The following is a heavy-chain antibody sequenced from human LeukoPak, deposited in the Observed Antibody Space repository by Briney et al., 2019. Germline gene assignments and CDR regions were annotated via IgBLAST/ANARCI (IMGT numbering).Heavy chain of an antibody. Sequence: GGSLRLSCAASGFTFSSYWMTWVRQAPGKGLEWVANIKQDGSEKNYVDSVKGRFTISRDNAKNSLYLQMNSLRAEDTAVYYCAKGQVTPNTWGDYWGQGTLVTVSS. CDR3: AKGQVTPNTWGDY. D-gene: IGHD2-21*02. CDR2: IKQDGSEK. CDR1: GFTFSSYW. V-gene: IGHV3-7*01. J-gene: IGHJ4*02.